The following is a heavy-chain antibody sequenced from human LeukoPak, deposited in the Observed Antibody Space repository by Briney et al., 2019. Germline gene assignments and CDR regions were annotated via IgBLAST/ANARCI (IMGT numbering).Heavy chain of an antibody. CDR3: ARDDYNTLGYNFHH. J-gene: IGHJ1*01. V-gene: IGHV3-9*01. CDR2: INWNNDGI. CDR1: GFTFADHA. D-gene: IGHD1-1*01. Sequence: GTSLRLSCVASGFTFADHAMHWVRRAPGQGLGWVTGINWNNDGIVYAASVKGRFTVSRDNAKNTLYLQMNGLRPEDTAFYYCARDDYNTLGYNFHHWGQGTLVTVSS.